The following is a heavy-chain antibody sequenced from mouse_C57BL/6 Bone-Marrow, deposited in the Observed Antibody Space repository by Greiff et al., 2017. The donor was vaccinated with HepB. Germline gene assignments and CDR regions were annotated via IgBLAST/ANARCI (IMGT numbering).Heavy chain of an antibody. CDR1: GYTFTSYW. J-gene: IGHJ2*01. CDR2: IYPGSGST. D-gene: IGHD1-1*01. CDR3: ARKPFTTVVGY. Sequence: QVQLQQPGAELVKPGASVKMSCKASGYTFTSYWITWVKQRPGQGLEWIGDIYPGSGSTNYNEKFKSKATLTVDTSSSTAYMQLSSLPSEDSAVYSSARKPFTTVVGYWGPGPPLPVSS. V-gene: IGHV1-55*01.